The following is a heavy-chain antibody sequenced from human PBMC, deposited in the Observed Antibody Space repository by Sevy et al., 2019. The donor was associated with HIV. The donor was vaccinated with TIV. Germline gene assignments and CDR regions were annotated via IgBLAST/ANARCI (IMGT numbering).Heavy chain of an antibody. D-gene: IGHD3-9*01. CDR3: VNDGGINWFYYYYGLDV. V-gene: IGHV3-23*01. CDR1: GVTFSDYA. Sequence: GGSLRLSCAVSGVTFSDYAMSWVRQAPGKGLEWVSFISGFGDKTYYADSVRGRFTISRDNSKNTLHLQMNSLRAEDRAMYYCVNDGGINWFYYYYGLDVWGQGTTVTVSS. J-gene: IGHJ6*02. CDR2: ISGFGDKT.